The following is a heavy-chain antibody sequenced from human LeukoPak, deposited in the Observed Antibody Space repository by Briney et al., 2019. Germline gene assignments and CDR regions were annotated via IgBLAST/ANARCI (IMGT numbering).Heavy chain of an antibody. J-gene: IGHJ3*01. Sequence: PGGSLRLSCEVSGLTFSNVWMHWVRQTPGQGLVWVCRINTAGSTVHADPVKGRFTISRDNAKNVVYLQMNSLGTEDTAVYYCASFRDTDNWGRGTMVTVSS. V-gene: IGHV3-74*01. CDR1: GLTFSNVW. CDR2: INTAGST. D-gene: IGHD2-21*01. CDR3: ASFRDTDN.